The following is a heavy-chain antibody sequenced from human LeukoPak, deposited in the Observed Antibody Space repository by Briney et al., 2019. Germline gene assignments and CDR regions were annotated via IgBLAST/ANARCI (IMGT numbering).Heavy chain of an antibody. CDR1: GGSVTSGSYY. D-gene: IGHD3-10*01. CDR2: INHSGST. V-gene: IGHV4-39*07. CDR3: ARGGGRSYYYGSGRQGPYYYYGMDV. J-gene: IGHJ6*02. Sequence: SETLSLTCSVSGGSVTSGSYYWSWIRQPPGKGLEWIGEINHSGSTNYNPSLKSRVTISVDTSKNQFSLKLSSVTAADTAVYYCARGGGRSYYYGSGRQGPYYYYGMDVWGQGTTVTVSS.